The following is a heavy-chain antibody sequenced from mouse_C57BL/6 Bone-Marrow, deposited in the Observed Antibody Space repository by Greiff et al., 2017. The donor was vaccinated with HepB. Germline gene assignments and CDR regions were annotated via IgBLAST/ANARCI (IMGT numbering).Heavy chain of an antibody. CDR1: GYTFTSYW. J-gene: IGHJ3*01. CDR3: ARGYYGSSPWFAY. V-gene: IGHV1-64*01. D-gene: IGHD1-1*01. Sequence: QVQLQQFGAELVKPGASVKLSCKASGYTFTSYWMHWVKQRPGQGLEWIGMIHPNSGSTNYNEKFKSKATLTVDKSSSTAYMQLSSLTSEDSAVYYCARGYYGSSPWFAYWGQGTLVTVSA. CDR2: IHPNSGST.